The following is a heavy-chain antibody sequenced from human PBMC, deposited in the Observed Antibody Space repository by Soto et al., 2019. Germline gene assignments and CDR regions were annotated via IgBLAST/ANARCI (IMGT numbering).Heavy chain of an antibody. CDR3: ARQIYDSDAGPNFQYYFDS. J-gene: IGHJ4*02. Sequence: PGESLKIPWQCSGYSFAGCWITWVRQKPGKGLEWMGRIDPSDSQTYYSPSFRGHVTISATKSITTVFLQWSSLRASDTAMYYCARQIYDSDAGPNFQYYFDSWGQGTPVTVSS. D-gene: IGHD6-13*01. CDR1: GYSFAGCW. V-gene: IGHV5-10-1*01. CDR2: IDPSDSQT.